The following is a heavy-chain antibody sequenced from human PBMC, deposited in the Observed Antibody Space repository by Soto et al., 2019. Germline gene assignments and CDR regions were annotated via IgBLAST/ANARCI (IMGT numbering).Heavy chain of an antibody. CDR1: GFTFSSYA. Sequence: GGSLRLSCAASGFTFSSYAMHWVRQAPGKGLEYVSAISSNGGSTYYANSVRGRFTISRDNSKNTLYLQMGSLRAEDMAVYYCARDLPYCSGGSCPKHYYYYYMDVWGKGTTVTVSS. V-gene: IGHV3-64*01. CDR3: ARDLPYCSGGSCPKHYYYYYMDV. CDR2: ISSNGGST. J-gene: IGHJ6*03. D-gene: IGHD2-15*01.